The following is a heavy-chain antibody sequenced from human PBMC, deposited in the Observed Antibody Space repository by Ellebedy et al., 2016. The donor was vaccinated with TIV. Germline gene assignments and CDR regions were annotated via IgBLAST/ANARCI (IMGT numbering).Heavy chain of an antibody. CDR3: ATDRGGRDGYNYPLDY. CDR1: GATFSISAYV. J-gene: IGHJ4*02. D-gene: IGHD5-24*01. Sequence: AASVKVSCKASGATFSISAYVISWVRQDPGQGPEWRGGFIPIFGAARYAQKFQGRVTITADESTSTAYMELSSLTSEDTAVYYCATDRGGRDGYNYPLDYWGQGTLVTVSS. V-gene: IGHV1-69*13. CDR2: FIPIFGAA.